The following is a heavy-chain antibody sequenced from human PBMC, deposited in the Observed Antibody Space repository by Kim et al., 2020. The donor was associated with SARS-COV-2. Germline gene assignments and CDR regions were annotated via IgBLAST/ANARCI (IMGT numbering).Heavy chain of an antibody. CDR1: GFTFTSSA. D-gene: IGHD2-21*02. CDR3: AAPPQYCGGDCSPLRYYYYGMDV. V-gene: IGHV1-58*01. CDR2: IVVGSGNT. Sequence: SVKVSCKASGFTFTSSAVQWVRQARGQRLDWIGWIVVGSGNTNYAQKFQERVTITRDMSTSTAYMELSSLRSEDTAVYYCAAPPQYCGGDCSPLRYYYYGMDVWGQGTTVTVSS. J-gene: IGHJ6*02.